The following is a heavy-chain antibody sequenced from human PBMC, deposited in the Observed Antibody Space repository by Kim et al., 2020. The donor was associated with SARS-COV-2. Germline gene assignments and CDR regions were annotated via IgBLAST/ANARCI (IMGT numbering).Heavy chain of an antibody. V-gene: IGHV3-23*01. CDR3: AKGLYYDSSGYYNY. D-gene: IGHD3-22*01. Sequence: YYGESVKGRFTISRDDATNTLYLQMKGLGAEDTAVYCCAKGLYYDSSGYYNYWGQGTLVTVSS. J-gene: IGHJ4*02.